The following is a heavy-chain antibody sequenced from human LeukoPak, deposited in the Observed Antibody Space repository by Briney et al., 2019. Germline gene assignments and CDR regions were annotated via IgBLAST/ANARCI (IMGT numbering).Heavy chain of an antibody. V-gene: IGHV4-59*01. Sequence: PSETLSLTCTVSGGPISSYSWSWIRQSPGKGLEWIGYIYNSGSTIYNPSLKSRVTISIDMSKKQFSLKLSSVTAADTAVYYCASDYGSGSYRFDYWGRGTLVTVSS. D-gene: IGHD3-10*01. J-gene: IGHJ4*02. CDR1: GGPISSYS. CDR3: ASDYGSGSYRFDY. CDR2: IYNSGST.